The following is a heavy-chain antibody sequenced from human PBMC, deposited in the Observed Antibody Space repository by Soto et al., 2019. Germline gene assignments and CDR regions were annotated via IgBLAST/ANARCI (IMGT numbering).Heavy chain of an antibody. CDR2: INHTGST. J-gene: IGHJ4*02. D-gene: IGHD2-21*01. V-gene: IGHV4-34*01. CDR3: ARGIPRGAPDKYYLDS. Sequence: SETLSLTCAVYGGSFSGYYWTWIRQPPGKGLEWIGEINHTGSTDYNPSLKSRVTISVDTSKNQFSLKLSSVTAADTAVYYCARGIPRGAPDKYYLDSWGQGALVTVS. CDR1: GGSFSGYY.